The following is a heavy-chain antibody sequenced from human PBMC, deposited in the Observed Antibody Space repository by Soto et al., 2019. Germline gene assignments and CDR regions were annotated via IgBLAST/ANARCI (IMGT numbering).Heavy chain of an antibody. CDR1: GYTFTSYA. D-gene: IGHD6-13*01. J-gene: IGHJ4*02. Sequence: ASVKVSCKASGYTFTSYAMHWVCQAPGQRLEWMGWINAGNGNTKYSQKFQGRVTITRDTSASTAYMELSSLRAEDRAVYYCAKHNRDYSGSWVDYWGQGTLVTVSS. CDR3: AKHNRDYSGSWVDY. CDR2: INAGNGNT. V-gene: IGHV1-3*01.